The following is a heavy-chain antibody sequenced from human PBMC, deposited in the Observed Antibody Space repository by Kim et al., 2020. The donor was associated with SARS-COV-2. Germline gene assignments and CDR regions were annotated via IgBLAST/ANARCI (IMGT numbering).Heavy chain of an antibody. CDR2: ISYDGSNK. J-gene: IGHJ4*02. Sequence: GGSLRLSCAASGFTFSSYGMHWVRQAPGKGLEWVAVISYDGSNKYYADSVKGRFTISRDNSKNTLSLQMNSLRAEDTAVYYCAKASGSGIISDFDYWGQGTLVTLSS. D-gene: IGHD3-10*01. V-gene: IGHV3-30*18. CDR3: AKASGSGIISDFDY. CDR1: GFTFSSYG.